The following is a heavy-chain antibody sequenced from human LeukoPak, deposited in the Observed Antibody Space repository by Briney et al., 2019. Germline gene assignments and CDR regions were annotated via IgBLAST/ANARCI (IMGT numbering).Heavy chain of an antibody. CDR2: INPNSGGT. Sequence: ASVKASCKASGYTFTGYYMHWVRQAPGQGLEWMGWINPNSGGTNYAQKFQGRVTMTRDTSISTAYMELSRLRSDDTAVYYCARYYYDSSGYYGYYYGMDVWGQGTTVTVSS. CDR1: GYTFTGYY. CDR3: ARYYYDSSGYYGYYYGMDV. D-gene: IGHD3-22*01. V-gene: IGHV1-2*02. J-gene: IGHJ6*02.